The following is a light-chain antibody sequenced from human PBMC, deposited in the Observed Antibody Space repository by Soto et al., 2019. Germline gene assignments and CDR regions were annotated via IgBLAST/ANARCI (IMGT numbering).Light chain of an antibody. CDR3: SSYTSSSTLVV. CDR2: DVS. V-gene: IGLV2-14*01. J-gene: IGLJ2*01. CDR1: SSDVGGYNY. Sequence: QSALTQPASVSGSPGQSITISCTGTSSDVGGYNYVSWYQQHPGKAAKLMIYDVSNRPSGVSNRFSGSKSGNTASLTISGLQAEDEADYYCSSYTSSSTLVVFGGGTKLT.